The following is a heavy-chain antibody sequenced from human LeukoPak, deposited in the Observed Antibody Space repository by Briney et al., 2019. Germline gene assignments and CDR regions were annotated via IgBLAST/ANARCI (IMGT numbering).Heavy chain of an antibody. CDR1: GGSISNSNYY. Sequence: SETLSLTCTVSGGSISNSNYYWGWIRQPPGKGLEWIGSIYYSGSTYYNPSLKSRVTISVDTSKNQFSLKLSSVTAADTAVYHCARLGSQYQLDWGQGTLVTVSS. CDR3: ARLGSQYQLD. J-gene: IGHJ4*02. V-gene: IGHV4-39*01. CDR2: IYYSGST. D-gene: IGHD1-1*01.